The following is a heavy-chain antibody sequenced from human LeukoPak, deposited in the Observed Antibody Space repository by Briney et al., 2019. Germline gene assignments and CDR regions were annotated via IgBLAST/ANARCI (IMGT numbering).Heavy chain of an antibody. D-gene: IGHD3-22*01. CDR2: ISVHNGYT. J-gene: IGHJ4*02. CDR3: ARDMRHYRNYDSTGYYFNFEY. Sequence: ASVKVSCKASGYIFTSYGINWVRQAPGQGLEWMGWISVHNGYTRYAQKFQGRVTMTTDTSTSTAYMDLRSLRSDDTAVYYCARDMRHYRNYDSTGYYFNFEYWGQGTLVTVSP. V-gene: IGHV1-18*01. CDR1: GYIFTSYG.